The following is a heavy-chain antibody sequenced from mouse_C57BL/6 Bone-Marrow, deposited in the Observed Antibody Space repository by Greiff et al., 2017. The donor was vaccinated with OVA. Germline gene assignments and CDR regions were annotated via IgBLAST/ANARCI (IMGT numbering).Heavy chain of an antibody. V-gene: IGHV1-85*01. CDR2: IYPRDGST. CDR3: ARREDYDYDLSMDY. Sequence: QVQLQQSGPELVKPGASVKLSCKASGYTFTSYDINWVKQRPGQGLEWIGWIYPRDGSTKYNEKFKGKATLTVDTSSSTAYMELNSLTSEDSAVYFCARREDYDYDLSMDYWGQGTSVTVSS. J-gene: IGHJ4*01. CDR1: GYTFTSYD. D-gene: IGHD2-4*01.